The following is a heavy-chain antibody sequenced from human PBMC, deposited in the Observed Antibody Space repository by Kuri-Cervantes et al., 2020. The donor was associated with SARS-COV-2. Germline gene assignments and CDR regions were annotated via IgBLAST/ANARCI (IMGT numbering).Heavy chain of an antibody. CDR1: GGSISSSSYY. CDR3: ARHMSGAHDAFDI. D-gene: IGHD1-26*01. J-gene: IGHJ3*02. CDR2: IYYSGST. V-gene: IGHV4-39*01. Sequence: SCTVSGGSISSSSYYWGWIRQPPGKGLEWIGSIYYSGSTYYNPSLKSRVTISVDTSKNQFSLKLSSVTAADTAVYYCARHMSGAHDAFDIWGQGTMVTVSS.